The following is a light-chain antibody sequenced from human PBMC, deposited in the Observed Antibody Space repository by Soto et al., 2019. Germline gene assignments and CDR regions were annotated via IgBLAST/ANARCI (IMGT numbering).Light chain of an antibody. CDR1: NLGDKY. CDR3: QTWDSSTLVV. CDR2: EDT. J-gene: IGLJ2*01. Sequence: SSELTQPPSVSVSPGQTASITCSGDNLGDKYACWYQQKPGQSPVLVIYEDTKGPSGIPERFSASNSGNTATLSISGTQAMDEADYFCQTWDSSTLVVFGGGTKLTVL. V-gene: IGLV3-1*01.